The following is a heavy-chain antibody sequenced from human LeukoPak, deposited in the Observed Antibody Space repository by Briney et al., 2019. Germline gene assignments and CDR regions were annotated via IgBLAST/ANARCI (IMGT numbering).Heavy chain of an antibody. Sequence: SETLSLTSTVSRGSINNQYWSWIRQPAGKGLEWIGRMYTNGESDYNPSLKSRVAMSVDTSKSQFSLKLSSVTAADTAVYYCARARGGNFDCWGQGTLVTVSS. CDR1: RGSINNQY. CDR3: ARARGGNFDC. J-gene: IGHJ4*02. CDR2: MYTNGES. D-gene: IGHD2-15*01. V-gene: IGHV4-4*07.